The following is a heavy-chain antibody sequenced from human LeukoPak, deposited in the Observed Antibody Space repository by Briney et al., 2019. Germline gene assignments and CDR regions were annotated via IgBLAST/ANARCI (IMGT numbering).Heavy chain of an antibody. D-gene: IGHD1-26*01. Sequence: ASVKVSCKASGYNFRDDYIFWMRQAPGQGLEWVGRNNPKSGDTYYAQKFQGRVTMTGDTSINTAYTELFSLRSDDTAVYYCARDDASDPSASFDLWGQGTMVTVSS. CDR2: NNPKSGDT. V-gene: IGHV1-2*02. CDR3: ARDDASDPSASFDL. CDR1: GYNFRDDY. J-gene: IGHJ3*01.